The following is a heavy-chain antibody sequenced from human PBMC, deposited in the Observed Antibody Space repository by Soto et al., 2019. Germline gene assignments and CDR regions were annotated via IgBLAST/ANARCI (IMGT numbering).Heavy chain of an antibody. CDR2: ISGSGGST. CDR3: AKGRYCSSSSCYTPGWFDP. V-gene: IGHV3-23*01. D-gene: IGHD2-2*02. CDR1: GFTFSSYA. Sequence: EVQLLESGGGLVQPGGSLRLSCAACGFTFSSYAMSWVRQAPGKGLEWVSAISGSGGSTYYADSVKGRFTISRDNSKNTLYLQMNCVREEDTSVYYCAKGRYCSSSSCYTPGWFDPWGQGTLVTVSS. J-gene: IGHJ5*02.